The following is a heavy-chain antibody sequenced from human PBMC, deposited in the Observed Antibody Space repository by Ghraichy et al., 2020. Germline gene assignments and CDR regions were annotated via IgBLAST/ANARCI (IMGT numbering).Heavy chain of an antibody. CDR2: TDSTSSYI. CDR1: GFSFSTYS. V-gene: IGHV3-21*01. J-gene: IGHJ6*02. Sequence: GGSLRLSCAASGFSFSTYSMNWVRQPPGKGLEWLSSTDSTSSYIFYADSVKGRFTISRDNAKNSPYLQMNSLTAEDTAVYYCARGVDTPMAVGMDVWGQGTTVTISS. D-gene: IGHD5-18*01. CDR3: ARGVDTPMAVGMDV.